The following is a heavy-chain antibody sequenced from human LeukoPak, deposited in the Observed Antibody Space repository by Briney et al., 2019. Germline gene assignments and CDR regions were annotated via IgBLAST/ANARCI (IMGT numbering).Heavy chain of an antibody. V-gene: IGHV4-34*01. CDR1: GGSFSGYY. Sequence: KSSETLSLTCAVYGGSFSGYYWGWIRQPPGKGLEWIGEINHSGSTNYNPSLKSRVTISVDTSKNQFSLKLSSVTAADTAVYYCARGVAGYYYYYYMDVWGKGTTVTVSS. CDR3: ARGVAGYYYYYYMDV. D-gene: IGHD6-19*01. CDR2: INHSGST. J-gene: IGHJ6*03.